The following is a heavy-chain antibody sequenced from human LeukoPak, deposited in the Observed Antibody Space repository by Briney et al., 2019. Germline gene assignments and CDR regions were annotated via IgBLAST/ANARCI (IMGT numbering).Heavy chain of an antibody. CDR3: ATDRWW. J-gene: IGHJ4*02. Sequence: ASVKVSCKASGGTFSSYAISWVRQAPGQGLEWMGGFDPEDGETIYAQKFQGRVTMTEDTSTDTAYMELSSLRSEDTAVYYCATDRWWWGQGTLVTVSS. V-gene: IGHV1-24*01. D-gene: IGHD2-8*02. CDR1: GGTFSSYA. CDR2: FDPEDGET.